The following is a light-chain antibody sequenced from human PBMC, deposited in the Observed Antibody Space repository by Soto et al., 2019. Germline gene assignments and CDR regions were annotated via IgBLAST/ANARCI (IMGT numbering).Light chain of an antibody. CDR2: GAS. Sequence: IVLTQSPGTLSLSPGERATLSCRASQSVSSDYLAWYQQKPRQAPRLLIYGASNRATAIPDRFSGSGSGTDFTLTISRLEPEDFAVYFCQQYGISSSTFGQGTKLEIK. J-gene: IGKJ2*01. V-gene: IGKV3-20*01. CDR3: QQYGISSST. CDR1: QSVSSDY.